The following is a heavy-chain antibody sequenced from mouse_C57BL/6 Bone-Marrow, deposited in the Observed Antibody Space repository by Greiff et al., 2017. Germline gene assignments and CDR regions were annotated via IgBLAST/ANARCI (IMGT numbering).Heavy chain of an antibody. D-gene: IGHD2-5*01. J-gene: IGHJ2*01. Sequence: EVKLVESGGGLVQPGESLKLSCESNEYEFPSHDMSWVRKTPEKRLELVAAINSDGGSTYYPDTMERRFIISRDKTKKTLYLQMSMLRSEDTAPPYSNHYFDDWGQGTTLTVSS. V-gene: IGHV5-2*01. CDR2: INSDGGST. CDR1: EYEFPSHD. CDR3: NHYFDD.